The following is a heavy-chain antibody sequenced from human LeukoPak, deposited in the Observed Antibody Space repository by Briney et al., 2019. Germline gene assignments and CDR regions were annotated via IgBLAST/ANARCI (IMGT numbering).Heavy chain of an antibody. CDR3: ARDHYDFWSGYYLAARPLMDV. Sequence: ASVKVSCKASGYTLTRYGISWVRQAPGQGLEWMGWISAYNGNTNYAQKLQGRVTMTTDTSTSTAYMELRSLRSDDTAVYYCARDHYDFWSGYYLAARPLMDVWGKGTTVTVSS. D-gene: IGHD3-3*01. V-gene: IGHV1-18*01. CDR1: GYTLTRYG. CDR2: ISAYNGNT. J-gene: IGHJ6*03.